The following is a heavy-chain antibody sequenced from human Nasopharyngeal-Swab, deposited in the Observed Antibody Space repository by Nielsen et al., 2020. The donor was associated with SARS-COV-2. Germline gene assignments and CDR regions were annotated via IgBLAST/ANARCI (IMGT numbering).Heavy chain of an antibody. CDR2: ISSSSSYI. D-gene: IGHD3-3*01. Sequence: GESLKISCAASGFTFNNYNFNWVRQAPGQGLEWVSSISSSSSYIYYADSVKGRFTISRDNAKNSLYLQMNSLRAEDTAVYSCARDGLDYDFWSAYFMDVWGQGTTVTVSS. CDR3: ARDGLDYDFWSAYFMDV. V-gene: IGHV3-21*01. CDR1: GFTFNNYN. J-gene: IGHJ6*02.